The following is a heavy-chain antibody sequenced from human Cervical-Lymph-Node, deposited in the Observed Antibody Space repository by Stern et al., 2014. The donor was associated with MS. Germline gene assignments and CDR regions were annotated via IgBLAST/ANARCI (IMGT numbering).Heavy chain of an antibody. CDR1: GYTFSTSA. D-gene: IGHD2/OR15-2a*01. V-gene: IGHV1-3*01. CDR2: ISVDNGHT. Sequence: QVQLVQSGAEMKKPGASVKVSCKTSGYTFSTSAMHWVRQAPGQEPEWMGWISVDNGHTKYSPKLQGRITITRDTSASTTYMDLSSLRSEDTAMYYCARKRFSTDIYGDAFDIWGQGTMVTVSS. J-gene: IGHJ3*02. CDR3: ARKRFSTDIYGDAFDI.